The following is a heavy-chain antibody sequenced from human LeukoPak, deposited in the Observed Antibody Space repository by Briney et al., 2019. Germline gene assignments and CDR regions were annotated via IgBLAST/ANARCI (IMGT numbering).Heavy chain of an antibody. J-gene: IGHJ6*02. CDR1: GYTFTIYA. CDR2: INTNTGNP. Sequence: ASVTVSFTASGYTFTIYAMNWVRQAPGQGLEWMGWINTNTGNPTYAQGFTGRFVFSLDTSVSTAYLQIRSIKAEDTAVYYCARIGYSSSWYSLLKPNYYYGMDVWGQGTTVTVSS. CDR3: ARIGYSSSWYSLLKPNYYYGMDV. V-gene: IGHV7-4-1*02. D-gene: IGHD6-13*01.